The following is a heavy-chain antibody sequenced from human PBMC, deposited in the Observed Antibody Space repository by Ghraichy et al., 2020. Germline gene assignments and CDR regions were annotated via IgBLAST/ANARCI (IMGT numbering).Heavy chain of an antibody. CDR3: ARGGARMLAPGNWFDP. CDR2: INHSGST. J-gene: IGHJ5*02. V-gene: IGHV4-34*01. CDR1: GGSFSGYY. Sequence: SETLSLTCAVYGGSFSGYYWSWIRQPPGKGLEWIGEINHSGSTNYNPSLKSRVTISVDTSKNQFSLKLSSVTAADTAVYYCARGGARMLAPGNWFDPWGQGTLVTVSS. D-gene: IGHD3-10*02.